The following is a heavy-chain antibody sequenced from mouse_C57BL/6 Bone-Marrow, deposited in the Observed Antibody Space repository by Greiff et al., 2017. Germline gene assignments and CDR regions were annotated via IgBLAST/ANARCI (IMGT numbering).Heavy chain of an antibody. Sequence: QVQLQQPGAELVRPGSSVKLSCKASGYTFTSYWMHLVKQRPIQGLEWIGNIDPSDSEPHYNQKFKDKATLTVDKSSSTAYMQLSSLTSEDSAVYYWARACYGNYVYWYFDVWGTGTTVTVAS. CDR1: GYTFTSYW. V-gene: IGHV1-52*01. J-gene: IGHJ1*03. CDR2: IDPSDSEP. CDR3: ARACYGNYVYWYFDV. D-gene: IGHD2-1*01.